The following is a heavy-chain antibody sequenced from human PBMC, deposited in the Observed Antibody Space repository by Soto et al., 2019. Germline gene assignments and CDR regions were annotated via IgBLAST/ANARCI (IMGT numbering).Heavy chain of an antibody. J-gene: IGHJ6*02. Sequence: PSETLSLTCTVSGGSVSSGSYYWSWIRQPPGKGLEWIGYIYYSGGTNYNPSLKSRVTISVDTSKNQFSLKLSSVTAADTAVYYCARDLFGDYDYYYGMDVWDQGTTVTVSS. CDR2: IYYSGGT. V-gene: IGHV4-61*01. D-gene: IGHD3-10*02. CDR3: ARDLFGDYDYYYGMDV. CDR1: GGSVSSGSYY.